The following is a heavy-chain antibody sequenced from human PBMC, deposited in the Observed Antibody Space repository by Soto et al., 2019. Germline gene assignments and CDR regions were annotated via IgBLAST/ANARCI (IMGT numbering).Heavy chain of an antibody. D-gene: IGHD3-22*01. CDR1: GGSIGSGGYY. J-gene: IGHJ4*02. V-gene: IGHV4-31*03. CDR2: IYYSGST. CDR3: ARAESSGLVAY. Sequence: QVQLQESGPGLVKPSQTLSLTCTVSGGSIGSGGYYCSWIRQHPGKGLEWIGYIYYSGSTYYNPSLKSRVPRSVDTSKNQFSLKLSSVTAADTAVYYCARAESSGLVAYWGQGTLVTVSS.